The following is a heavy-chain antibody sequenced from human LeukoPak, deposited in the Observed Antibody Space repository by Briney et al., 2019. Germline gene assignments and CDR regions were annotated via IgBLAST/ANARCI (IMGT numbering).Heavy chain of an antibody. CDR1: GFTVSSNY. J-gene: IGHJ6*03. D-gene: IGHD3-9*01. CDR3: ARGSYDILTGYYKNYYYMDV. V-gene: IGHV3-66*01. Sequence: GGSLRLSCAASGFTVSSNYMSWVRQAPGKGLECVSVIYSGGSTYYADSVKGRFTISRDNSKNTLYLQMNSLRAEDTAVYYCARGSYDILTGYYKNYYYMDVWGKGTTVTISS. CDR2: IYSGGST.